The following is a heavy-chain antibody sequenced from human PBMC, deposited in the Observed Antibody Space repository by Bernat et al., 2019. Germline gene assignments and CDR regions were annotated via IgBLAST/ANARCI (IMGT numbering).Heavy chain of an antibody. CDR1: GFIFSSYG. CDR2: IWWDASNT. V-gene: IGHV3-33*01. D-gene: IGHD6-13*01. Sequence: QVQLVESGGRVVQPGTSLRLSCEASGFIFSSYGMHWVRQAPGKGLEWVGVIWWDASNTHYSDAVRGRFIISRDDSKNTLFLQMNSLRGDDTAIYYCAREGWSTLAAAGTGADHWGQGTLVSVSS. J-gene: IGHJ4*02. CDR3: AREGWSTLAAAGTGADH.